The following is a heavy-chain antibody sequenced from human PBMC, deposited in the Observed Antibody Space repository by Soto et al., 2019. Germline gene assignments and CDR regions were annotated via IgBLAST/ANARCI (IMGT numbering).Heavy chain of an antibody. J-gene: IGHJ4*02. Sequence: VGSLRLSCAASGFTFRSYAMKWVRQAPGKGLEWVSAISGSGDSTYYADSVKGRFTISRDNSKNTLYLQMNSLRAEDTAVYYCAKGFYYDATGYYWGQGTLVTVSS. CDR1: GFTFRSYA. V-gene: IGHV3-23*01. CDR2: ISGSGDST. D-gene: IGHD3-22*01. CDR3: AKGFYYDATGYY.